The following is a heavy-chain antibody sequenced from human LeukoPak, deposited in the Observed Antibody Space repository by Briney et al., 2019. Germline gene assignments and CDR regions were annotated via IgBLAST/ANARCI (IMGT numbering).Heavy chain of an antibody. D-gene: IGHD4-17*01. Sequence: PGGSLRLSCAASGFTFSSYGMHWVRQAPGKGLEWVAVIWYDGSNKYYADSVKGRFTISRDNSKNTLYLQMNSLRAEDTAVYYGARERSGDSSSVGAFDIWGQGTMVTVSS. V-gene: IGHV3-33*01. CDR1: GFTFSSYG. CDR2: IWYDGSNK. CDR3: ARERSGDSSSVGAFDI. J-gene: IGHJ3*02.